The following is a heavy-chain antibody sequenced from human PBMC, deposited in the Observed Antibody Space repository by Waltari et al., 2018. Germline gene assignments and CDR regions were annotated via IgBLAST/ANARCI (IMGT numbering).Heavy chain of an antibody. CDR3: ARDSVYDSSGDVFDI. V-gene: IGHV3-53*02. CDR1: GFTVSSNY. J-gene: IGHJ3*02. Sequence: EVQLVETGGGLIQPGGSLRLSCAASGFTVSSNYMSWVRQAPGKGLEWVSVIYSGGSTYYADSVKGRFTISRDNSKNTLYLQMNSLRAEDTAVYYCARDSVYDSSGDVFDIWGQGTMVTVSS. CDR2: IYSGGST. D-gene: IGHD3-22*01.